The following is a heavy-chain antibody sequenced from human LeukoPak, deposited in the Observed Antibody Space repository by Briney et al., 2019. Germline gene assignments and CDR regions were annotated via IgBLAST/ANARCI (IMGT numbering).Heavy chain of an antibody. CDR2: IYTSGST. CDR1: GYSISSSYY. Sequence: PSETLSLTCAVSGYSISSSYYWSWIRQPAGKGLEWIGRIYTSGSTNYNPSLKSRVTMSVDTSKNQFSLKLSSVTAADTAVYYCARIPLLCSSTSCYTGPHYYYYMDVWGKGTTVTVSS. J-gene: IGHJ6*03. D-gene: IGHD2-2*02. CDR3: ARIPLLCSSTSCYTGPHYYYYMDV. V-gene: IGHV4-4*07.